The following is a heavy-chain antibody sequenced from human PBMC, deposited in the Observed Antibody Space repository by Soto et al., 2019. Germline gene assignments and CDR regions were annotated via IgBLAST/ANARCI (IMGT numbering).Heavy chain of an antibody. CDR3: ARESVGDSPLLDY. J-gene: IGHJ4*01. CDR1: GGYYRSYT. CDR2: VIPILGVV. D-gene: IGHD4-17*01. V-gene: IGHV1-69*08. Sequence: QVQVVQSAAEVKKPGSSVKVSCKASGGYYRSYTITWVRQAPGQGLEWMGRVIPILGVVNYAQKFQGKVTFTADKSTTTAYMELSSLRSDDTAVYYCARESVGDSPLLDYWGQGTLVTVSS.